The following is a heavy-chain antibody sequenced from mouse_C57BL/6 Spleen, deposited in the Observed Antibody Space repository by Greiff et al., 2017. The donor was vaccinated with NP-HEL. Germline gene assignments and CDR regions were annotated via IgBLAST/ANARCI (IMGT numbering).Heavy chain of an antibody. CDR3: ARGKLGFDD. D-gene: IGHD4-1*01. J-gene: IGHJ2*01. V-gene: IGHV1-18*01. Sequence: VQLQQSGPELVKPGASVKIPCKASGYTFTDYNMDWVKQSHGKSLEWIGDINPNNGGTNYNQKFKGKATLTVDKSSSTAYMELLSLTSEDTAVCYCARGKLGFDDWGQGTTLTVSS. CDR1: GYTFTDYN. CDR2: INPNNGGT.